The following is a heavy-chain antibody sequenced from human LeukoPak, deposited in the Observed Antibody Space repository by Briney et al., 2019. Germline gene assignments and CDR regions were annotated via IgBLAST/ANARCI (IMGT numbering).Heavy chain of an antibody. Sequence: GGSLRLSCAVSGFTFRSSAMSWVREAPGKGLEWVSGISARGDNSYYADAVKGRFTISRDNSKNTLYLHMNSLRAEEPAVYYCAKRDVNIPCDYWGQGTLVTVSS. J-gene: IGHJ4*02. CDR1: GFTFRSSA. CDR3: AKRDVNIPCDY. V-gene: IGHV3-23*01. CDR2: ISARGDNS.